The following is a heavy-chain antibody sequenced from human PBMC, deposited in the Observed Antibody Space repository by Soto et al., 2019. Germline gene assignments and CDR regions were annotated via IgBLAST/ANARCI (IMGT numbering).Heavy chain of an antibody. CDR3: AKDLGRGYEPRGFL. J-gene: IGHJ4*02. V-gene: IGHV3-9*01. CDR2: ISWNSGSI. D-gene: IGHD5-12*01. Sequence: GGSLRLSCAASGFTFDDYAMHWVRQAPGKGLEWVSGISWNSGSIGYADSVKGRFTISRDNAKNSLYLQMNSLRAEDTALYYCAKDLGRGYEPRGFLGGQGTLVTVSS. CDR1: GFTFDDYA.